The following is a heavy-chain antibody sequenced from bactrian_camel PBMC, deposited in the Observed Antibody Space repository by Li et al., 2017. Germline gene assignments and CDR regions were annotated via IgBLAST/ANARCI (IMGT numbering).Heavy chain of an antibody. CDR3: AADWRFWEWCTLVRNEYNV. CDR2: IGSDGRA. CDR1: KNGETVNC. D-gene: IGHD1*01. Sequence: QVQLVESGGGSVEAGGSRWLVCAHLKNGETVNCIGWFRQGPGKEREGVAAIGSDGRASYADSVKGRFTISEDNAKNTLYLQMNSLKPNDTAMYYCAADWRFWEWCTLVRNEYNVWGQGTQVTVS. J-gene: IGHJ4*01. V-gene: IGHV3S53*01.